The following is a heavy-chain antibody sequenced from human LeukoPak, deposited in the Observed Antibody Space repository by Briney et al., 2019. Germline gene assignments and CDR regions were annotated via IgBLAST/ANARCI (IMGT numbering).Heavy chain of an antibody. CDR1: GYTFTGYY. V-gene: IGHV1-2*02. D-gene: IGHD3-9*01. CDR3: ARDPVLRYFDWQYYFDY. Sequence: ASVKVSCKASGYTFTGYYMHWVRQAAGQRLEWMGWINPNSGGTNYAQKFQGRVTMTRDTSISTAYMELSRLRSDDTAVYYCARDPVLRYFDWQYYFDYWGQGTLVTVSS. J-gene: IGHJ4*02. CDR2: INPNSGGT.